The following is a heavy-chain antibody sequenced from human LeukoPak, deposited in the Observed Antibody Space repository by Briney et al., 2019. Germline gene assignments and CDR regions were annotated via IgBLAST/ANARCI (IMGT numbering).Heavy chain of an antibody. D-gene: IGHD6-13*01. CDR3: ARDPAYSSILAGFDY. J-gene: IGHJ4*02. Sequence: ASETLSLTCTVSGGSISSYYWSWIRQPPGKGLEWLGYIYYSGSTNYNPSLKSRVTISVDTSKNQFSLKLSSVTAADTAVYYCARDPAYSSILAGFDYWGQGTLVTVSS. CDR2: IYYSGST. V-gene: IGHV4-59*01. CDR1: GGSISSYY.